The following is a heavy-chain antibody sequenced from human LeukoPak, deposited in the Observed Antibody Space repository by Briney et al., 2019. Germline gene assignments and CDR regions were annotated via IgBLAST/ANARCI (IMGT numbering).Heavy chain of an antibody. D-gene: IGHD3-22*01. CDR3: ARVSDFYYDSSGYYYGAFDI. Sequence: SETLSLTCAVYGGSFSGYYWSWIRQPPGKGPEWIGEINHSGSTNYNPSLKSRVTISVDTSKNQFSLKLSSVTAADTAVYYCARVSDFYYDSSGYYYGAFDIWGQGTMVIVSS. J-gene: IGHJ3*02. CDR2: INHSGST. V-gene: IGHV4-34*01. CDR1: GGSFSGYY.